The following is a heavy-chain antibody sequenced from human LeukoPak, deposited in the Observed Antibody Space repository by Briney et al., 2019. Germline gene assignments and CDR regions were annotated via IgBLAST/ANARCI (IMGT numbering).Heavy chain of an antibody. CDR2: VFYSGST. D-gene: IGHD3-10*01. CDR3: ARAGPWQIDP. V-gene: IGHV4-59*01. CDR1: GDSISRYY. J-gene: IGHJ5*02. Sequence: PSETLSLTCTVSGDSISRYYWTWIRQPPGGGLEWIGHVFYSGSTSYKPSLKSRVTMSVDRSKNRFFLRLTSVTAADTAVYYCARAGPWQIDPWXXXILVTVSS.